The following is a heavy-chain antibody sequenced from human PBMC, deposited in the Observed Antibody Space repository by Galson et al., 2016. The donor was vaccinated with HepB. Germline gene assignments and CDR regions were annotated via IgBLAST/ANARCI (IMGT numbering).Heavy chain of an antibody. CDR3: ARAIAVAVVDY. CDR1: AFSFSSYT. CDR2: ISRSSNLI. J-gene: IGHJ4*02. D-gene: IGHD6-19*01. Sequence: SLRLSCAASAFSFSSYTMNWVRQAPGKGLEWVSSISRSSNLIYYADSVKGRFTISGDNAKNSLYLQMNSLRAEDTAVYYCARAIAVAVVDYWGQGTLVTAPS. V-gene: IGHV3-21*01.